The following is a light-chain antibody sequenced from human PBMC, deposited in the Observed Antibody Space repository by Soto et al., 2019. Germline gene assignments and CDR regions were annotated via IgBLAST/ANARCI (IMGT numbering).Light chain of an antibody. Sequence: EIIMTQPPATLSVSPGESATLSCRASHSVSSRLAWYQQKPGQAPRLLIYGASTRATGLPARFSGSGSGTEFTLTISSLQSEDFAVYYCQHYTNWPLTFGGGTKVDIK. CDR1: HSVSSR. CDR2: GAS. J-gene: IGKJ4*01. V-gene: IGKV3-15*01. CDR3: QHYTNWPLT.